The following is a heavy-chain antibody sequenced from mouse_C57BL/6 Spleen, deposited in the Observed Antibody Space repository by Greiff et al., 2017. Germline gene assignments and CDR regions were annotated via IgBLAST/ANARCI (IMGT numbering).Heavy chain of an antibody. CDR2: ISRGGSYT. D-gene: IGHD1-1*01. CDR1: GFTFSSYG. J-gene: IGHJ1*03. Sequence: EVTLVESGGDLVKPGGSLKLSCAASGFTFSSYGMSWVRQTPDKRLEWVATISRGGSYTYYPDSVPGRVTISSDTAKNTLYLQMSSLKSEDTALYYSARQFPFITTVEENWYFDVWGTGTTVTVSS. V-gene: IGHV5-6*02. CDR3: ARQFPFITTVEENWYFDV.